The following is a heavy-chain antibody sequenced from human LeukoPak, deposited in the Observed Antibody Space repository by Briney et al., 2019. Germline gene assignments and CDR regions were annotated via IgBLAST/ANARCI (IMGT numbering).Heavy chain of an antibody. D-gene: IGHD6-6*01. Sequence: GGSLRLSCAASGFTFSSYAMHWVRQTPGKGLEWVAVISYDGSNKYYADSVKGRFTISRDNSKNTLYLQMNSLRAEDTAVYYCARDDEQLDYYFDYWGQGTLVTVSS. CDR2: ISYDGSNK. CDR3: ARDDEQLDYYFDY. V-gene: IGHV3-30*04. J-gene: IGHJ4*02. CDR1: GFTFSSYA.